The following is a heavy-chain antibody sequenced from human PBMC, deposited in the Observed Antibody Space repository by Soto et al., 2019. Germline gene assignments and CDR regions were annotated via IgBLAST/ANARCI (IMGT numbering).Heavy chain of an antibody. J-gene: IGHJ4*02. D-gene: IGHD2-15*01. V-gene: IGHV4-39*01. CDR1: GGSISSSNW. Sequence: SETLSLTCAVSGGSISSSNWWSWVRQPPGKGLEWIGSIYYSGSTYYNPSLKSRVTISVDTSKNQFSLKLSSVTAADTAVYYCARHTPAISISDHWGQGTLVTVSS. CDR2: IYYSGST. CDR3: ARHTPAISISDH.